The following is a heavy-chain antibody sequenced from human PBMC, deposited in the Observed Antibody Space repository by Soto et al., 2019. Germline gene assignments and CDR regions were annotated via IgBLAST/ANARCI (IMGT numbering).Heavy chain of an antibody. Sequence: QPGGSLRLSCEGSGFTVSSHAMTWIRQAPGKGPEWVSTITADGGTYYADSVKGRFAMSRDTSESTLYLQMNSLGAEDTAAYYCAPHVSCSGGSCQYDAFAIRGQGTMVTVPS. J-gene: IGHJ3*02. CDR2: ITADGGT. CDR1: GFTVSSHA. D-gene: IGHD2-15*01. CDR3: APHVSCSGGSCQYDAFAI. V-gene: IGHV3-23*01.